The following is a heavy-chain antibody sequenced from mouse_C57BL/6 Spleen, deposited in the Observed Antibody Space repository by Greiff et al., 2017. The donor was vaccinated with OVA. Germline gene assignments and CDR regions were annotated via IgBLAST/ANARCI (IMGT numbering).Heavy chain of an antibody. D-gene: IGHD2-10*02. CDR2: INPSSGYT. Sequence: VQLQQSGAELARPGASVKMSCTASGYTFTSYTMHWVKQRPGQGLEWIGCINPSSGYTKYNQKFKDKATLTADKSSSTAYMQLSSLTSEDAAVYYCARASTVTSDYWGQGTTLTVSS. J-gene: IGHJ2*01. CDR3: ARASTVTSDY. V-gene: IGHV1-4*01. CDR1: GYTFTSYT.